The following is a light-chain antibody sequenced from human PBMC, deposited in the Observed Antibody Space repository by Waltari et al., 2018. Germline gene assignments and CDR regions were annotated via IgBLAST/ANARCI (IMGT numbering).Light chain of an antibody. CDR2: DDT. V-gene: IGLV3-21*02. CDR1: KIGGNS. J-gene: IGLJ3*02. Sequence: YALTQPPPVSVAPGQTARMICGGAKIGGNSVHWYQQKPGQAPVLVVFDDTNRPSGIPDRISGSKSGTTATLTISRVETGDEAAYFCQVWHNNRDTPWFGGGTKLTVL. CDR3: QVWHNNRDTPW.